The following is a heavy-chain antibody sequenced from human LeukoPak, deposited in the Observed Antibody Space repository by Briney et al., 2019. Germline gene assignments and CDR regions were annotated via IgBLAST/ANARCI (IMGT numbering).Heavy chain of an antibody. Sequence: GGSLRLSCAASGLSSNSCGMHWVRQAPGKGLEWVAVISSDGSNKYYADSVKGRFTISRDNSKNTLSLQMNSLRTEDTAVFYCAKGSGGSGSFYNHFDCWGQGTLVTVSS. CDR1: GLSSNSCG. D-gene: IGHD3-10*01. CDR2: ISSDGSNK. V-gene: IGHV3-30*18. J-gene: IGHJ4*02. CDR3: AKGSGGSGSFYNHFDC.